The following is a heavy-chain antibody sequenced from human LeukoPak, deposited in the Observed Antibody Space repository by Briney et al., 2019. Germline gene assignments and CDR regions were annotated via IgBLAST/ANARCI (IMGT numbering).Heavy chain of an antibody. V-gene: IGHV4-4*07. CDR1: GASISTYY. CDR2: IFASGST. J-gene: IGHJ4*02. Sequence: PSETLSLTCTVSGASISTYYWSWIRQPAGKGLEWIGRIFASGSTNYNPSLKSRIAMSVDTSKNQFSLNLTSVTAADTAMYYCVQVGPLRSDYWGQGTLVSVSS. CDR3: VQVGPLRSDY. D-gene: IGHD3/OR15-3a*01.